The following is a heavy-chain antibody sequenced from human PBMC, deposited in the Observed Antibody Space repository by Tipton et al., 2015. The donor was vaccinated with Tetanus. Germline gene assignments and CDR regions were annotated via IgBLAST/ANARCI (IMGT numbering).Heavy chain of an antibody. CDR1: GDSIRRSY. V-gene: IGHV4-59*12. CDR3: ASPIKQWLVPLDL. CDR2: IFHSGST. Sequence: TLSLTCNVSGDSIRRSYWSWIRQPPGKGLEWIGHIFHSGSTNYNPSLKSRVTMSIDTSERQFSLKLTSVTAADTALYYCASPIKQWLVPLDLWGQGILVTVSS. D-gene: IGHD6-19*01. J-gene: IGHJ5*02.